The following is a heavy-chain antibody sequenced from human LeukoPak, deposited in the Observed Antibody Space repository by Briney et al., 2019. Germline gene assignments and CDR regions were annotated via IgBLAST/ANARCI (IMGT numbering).Heavy chain of an antibody. CDR3: ATDHRIAAAGTIDAFDI. CDR2: FDPEDGET. J-gene: IGHJ3*02. D-gene: IGHD6-13*01. V-gene: IGHV1-24*01. CDR1: GYTLTELS. Sequence: ASVKVSCKVSGYTLTELSMHWVRQAPGKGLEWMGGFDPEDGETIYAQKFQGRVTMTEDTSTDTAYMELSSLRSEDTAVYYCATDHRIAAAGTIDAFDIWGQGTMVTVSS.